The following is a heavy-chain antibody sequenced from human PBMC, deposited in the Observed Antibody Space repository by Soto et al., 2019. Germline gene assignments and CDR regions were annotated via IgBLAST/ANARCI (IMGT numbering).Heavy chain of an antibody. CDR1: GYTVSRLY. CDR3: AGRGVVVKAGFDP. D-gene: IGHD2-15*01. J-gene: IGHJ5*02. Sequence: EVQLVESGGDLVQPGGSLTLSCAVSGYTVSRLYMSWVRLAPGKGLEWVSIIHSGGNTYYADSVKGRFTMSSDNAKNTLYLQTNSLRDGDPSVYFGAGRGVVVKAGFDPWGEGTLVTVGS. CDR2: IHSGGNT. V-gene: IGHV3-66*04.